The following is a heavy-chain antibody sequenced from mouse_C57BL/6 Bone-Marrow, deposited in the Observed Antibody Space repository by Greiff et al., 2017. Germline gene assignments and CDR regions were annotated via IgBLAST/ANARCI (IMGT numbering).Heavy chain of an antibody. CDR3: ARSDYSNYYYAMDD. Sequence: QVQLQQSGAELVRPGTSVKMSCKASGYTFTNYWIGWAKQRPGHGLEWIGDIYPGGGYTNYNEKFKGKATLTADKSSSTAYMQFSSLTSEDSAIYYCARSDYSNYYYAMDDWGQGTSVTVSS. CDR1: GYTFTNYW. CDR2: IYPGGGYT. D-gene: IGHD2-5*01. V-gene: IGHV1-63*01. J-gene: IGHJ4*01.